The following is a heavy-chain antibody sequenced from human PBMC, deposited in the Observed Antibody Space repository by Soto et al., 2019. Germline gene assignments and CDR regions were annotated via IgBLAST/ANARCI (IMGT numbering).Heavy chain of an antibody. Sequence: EVQLVESGGGVVQPGRSLILSCTASGFTFNTHWMHWIRQPPGKGLVWVSRIYFDGITTNYAEYVKGRLTVSRDNAKNTVYLHVITLRDEYTAVYYCARGGAMVVDYWGQVTLVTVSS. CDR3: ARGGAMVVDY. V-gene: IGHV3-74*01. CDR1: GFTFNTHW. CDR2: IYFDGITT. J-gene: IGHJ4*02. D-gene: IGHD2-15*01.